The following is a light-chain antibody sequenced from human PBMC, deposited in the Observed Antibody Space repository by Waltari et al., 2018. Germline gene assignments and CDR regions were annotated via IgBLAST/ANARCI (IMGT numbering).Light chain of an antibody. J-gene: IGLJ3*02. CDR3: CSYTTSSAWV. CDR1: SSDGGVYNY. V-gene: IGLV2-14*01. Sequence: QSALTQPDSVSGSPGQSIPISCTGTSSDGGVYNYVSWYQQNPGKAPKHMIYDVTKRPSGVSDRFSGSKSGNTASLTISGLQAEDEADYYCCSYTTSSAWVFGGGTKLTVL. CDR2: DVT.